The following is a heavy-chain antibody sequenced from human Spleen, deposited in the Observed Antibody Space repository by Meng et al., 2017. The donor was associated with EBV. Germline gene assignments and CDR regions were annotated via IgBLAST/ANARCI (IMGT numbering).Heavy chain of an antibody. Sequence: VQLEASGPGQAKPPGTLSLICPFSGGSISTSTWWSWVRPSPEKGLEWIGEVFRTGDTNYNPSLKSRVTILIDKSKNQFSLKLNSVTAADTAIYFCASDGISRYFNNWGPGTLVTVSS. D-gene: IGHD1-1*01. V-gene: IGHV4-4*01. CDR2: VFRTGDT. CDR3: ASDGISRYFNN. J-gene: IGHJ4*02. CDR1: GGSISTSTW.